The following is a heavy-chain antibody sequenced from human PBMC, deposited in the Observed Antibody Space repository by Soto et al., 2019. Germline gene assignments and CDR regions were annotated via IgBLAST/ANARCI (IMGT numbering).Heavy chain of an antibody. CDR2: LYWNDDR. D-gene: IGHD1-26*01. J-gene: IGHJ4*02. CDR1: GFSLSSIGVA. V-gene: IGHV2-5*01. Sequence: QITLKESGPALVKPTRTLTLTCTFSGFSLSSIGVAVGWIRQPPGKALEWLALLYWNDDRRYSPSLKSRLTITKDTSKNQVVLTMTNMDPADTATYYCAHSASVPCCYYFDSWGQGTLVTVSS. CDR3: AHSASVPCCYYFDS.